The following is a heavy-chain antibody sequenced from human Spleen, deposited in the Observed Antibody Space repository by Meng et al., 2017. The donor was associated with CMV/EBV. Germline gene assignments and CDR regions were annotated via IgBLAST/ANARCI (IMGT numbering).Heavy chain of an antibody. CDR1: GYIFTSLG. D-gene: IGHD1-14*01. CDR2: ISPYNGNT. J-gene: IGHJ6*02. Sequence: ASVKVSCKASGYIFTSLGISWVRQAPGQGPEWMGWISPYNGNTVYGQKFQPRLTMTTDTSTSTAYMELRSLRSDDTAVYYCARGAKTRGGYYYGLDVWGQGSTVTVSS. V-gene: IGHV1-18*01. CDR3: ARGAKTRGGYYYGLDV.